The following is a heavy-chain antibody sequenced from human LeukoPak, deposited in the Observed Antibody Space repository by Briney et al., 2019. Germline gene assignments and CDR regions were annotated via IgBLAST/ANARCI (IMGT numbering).Heavy chain of an antibody. D-gene: IGHD3-22*01. J-gene: IGHJ4*02. CDR3: AREPRANLKDSSGYYFLTYYFDY. Sequence: GGSLRLSRAASGFTFDDYGMSWVRQAPGKGLEWVSGINWNGGSTGYANSVKGRFTISRDNAKNSLYLQMNSLRAEDTALYYCAREPRANLKDSSGYYFLTYYFDYWGQGTLVTVSS. CDR1: GFTFDDYG. V-gene: IGHV3-20*04. CDR2: INWNGGST.